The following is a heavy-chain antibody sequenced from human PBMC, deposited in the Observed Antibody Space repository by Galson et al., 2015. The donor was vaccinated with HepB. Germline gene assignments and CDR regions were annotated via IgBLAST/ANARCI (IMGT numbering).Heavy chain of an antibody. CDR2: IKQDGSEK. CDR3: ARGGYFQLQDAFDI. CDR1: GFTFSSYW. J-gene: IGHJ3*02. V-gene: IGHV3-7*01. D-gene: IGHD2-2*01. Sequence: SLRLSCAASGFTFSSYWMSWVRQAPGKGLEWVANIKQDGSEKYYVDSVKGRFTISRDNAKNSLYLQMNSLRAEDTAVYYCARGGYFQLQDAFDIWGQGTMVPVSS.